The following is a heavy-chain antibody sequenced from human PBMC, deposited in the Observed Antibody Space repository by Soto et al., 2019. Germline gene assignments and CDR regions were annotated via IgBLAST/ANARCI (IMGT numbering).Heavy chain of an antibody. V-gene: IGHV3-23*01. CDR3: ARRSSGQRFDY. D-gene: IGHD6-19*01. CDR1: GFTFRSYA. Sequence: EVQLLEAGGGLVQPGGSLRLSCVASGFTFRSYAMAWVRQAPGKGLDWVSAFSGSGDSTHYADSVRGRFTISRDNSKNTLFLQMNSLRTEDTAIYYCARRSSGQRFDYWGQGTLVTVSS. CDR2: FSGSGDST. J-gene: IGHJ4*02.